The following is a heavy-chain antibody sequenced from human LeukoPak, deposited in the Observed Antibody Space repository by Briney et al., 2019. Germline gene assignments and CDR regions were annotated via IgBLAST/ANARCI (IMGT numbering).Heavy chain of an antibody. J-gene: IGHJ5*02. CDR1: GGSISSSSYY. CDR3: ARHGGYNWNYVPFADWFDP. CDR2: LYYSGST. Sequence: SETLSLTCTVSGGSISSSSYYWGWIRQPPGKVLKWIGSLYYSGSTYYKPSIKSRVTISVDTSKNQFSLKLSSVTAADTAVYYCARHGGYNWNYVPFADWFDPWGQGTLVTVSS. D-gene: IGHD1-7*01. V-gene: IGHV4-39*01.